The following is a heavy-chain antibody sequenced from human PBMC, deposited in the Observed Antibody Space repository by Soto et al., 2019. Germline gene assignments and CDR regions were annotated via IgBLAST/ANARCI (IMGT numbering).Heavy chain of an antibody. CDR2: IKSKTDGGTT. D-gene: IGHD3-22*01. J-gene: IGHJ4*02. V-gene: IGHV3-15*01. Sequence: GGSLRLSCAASGFTLSNAWMSWVRQAPGKGLEWVGRIKSKTDGGTTDYAAPVKGRFTISRDDSKNTLYLQMNSLKTEDTAVYYCTTAPAFYYDSSGYYPLDYWGQGTLVTVSS. CDR1: GFTLSNAW. CDR3: TTAPAFYYDSSGYYPLDY.